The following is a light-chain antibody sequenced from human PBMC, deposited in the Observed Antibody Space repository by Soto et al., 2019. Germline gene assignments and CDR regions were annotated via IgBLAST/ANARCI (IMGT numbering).Light chain of an antibody. CDR1: QSVSSY. CDR2: DAS. V-gene: IGKV3-11*01. CDR3: QQRSNRPLT. J-gene: IGKJ4*01. Sequence: EIVLTQSPATLSLSPGERATLSCRASQSVSSYLACYQQKTGQAPLLLIYDASTRSTGVPARFSGRGSGADVSLTISSLEPEDFAGYYCQQRSNRPLTFGEGTKVEIK.